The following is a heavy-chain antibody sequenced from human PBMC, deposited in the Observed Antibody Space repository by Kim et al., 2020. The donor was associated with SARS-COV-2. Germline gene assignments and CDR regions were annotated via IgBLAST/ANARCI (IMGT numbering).Heavy chain of an antibody. Sequence: SETLSLTCSVSGGSISSSSYYWGWIRQPPGKGLEWIGSIYYTGSTYYNPSLKSRVTISVDTSKNPFSLKLSSVTAADTAVYYCARHFCRTSIRYLGLYYFDSWGQGTLVTVSS. CDR1: GGSISSSSYY. J-gene: IGHJ4*02. D-gene: IGHD3-9*01. CDR2: IYYTGST. V-gene: IGHV4-39*01. CDR3: ARHFCRTSIRYLGLYYFDS.